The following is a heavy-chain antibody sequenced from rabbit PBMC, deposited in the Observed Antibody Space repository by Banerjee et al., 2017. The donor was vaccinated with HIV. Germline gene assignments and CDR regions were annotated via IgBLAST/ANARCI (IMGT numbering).Heavy chain of an antibody. Sequence: QQQLVESGGGLVQPEGSLTLTCKASGFDFSSNVMCWVRQAPGKRPEWIACIDNGDGSTYYANWVNGRFTISSHNAQNTLYLQLSSLTAADTATYFCASERPVSSAWYLWGPGTLVTVS. CDR1: GFDFSSNV. V-gene: IGHV1S47*01. J-gene: IGHJ4*01. CDR3: ASERPVSSAWYL. D-gene: IGHD4-1*01. CDR2: IDNGDGST.